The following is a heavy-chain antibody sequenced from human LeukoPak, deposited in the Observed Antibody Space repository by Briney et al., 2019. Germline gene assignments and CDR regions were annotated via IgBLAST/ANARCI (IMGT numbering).Heavy chain of an antibody. Sequence: GGSLRLSCAASGFTFDDYAMHWVRQAPGKGLEWVSGISWNSGSIGYADSVKGRFTISRDNAKNSLYLQMNSLRAEDMALYYCAKEGLLQNFDYWGQGTLVTVSS. J-gene: IGHJ4*02. CDR1: GFTFDDYA. V-gene: IGHV3-9*03. D-gene: IGHD3-22*01. CDR3: AKEGLLQNFDY. CDR2: ISWNSGSI.